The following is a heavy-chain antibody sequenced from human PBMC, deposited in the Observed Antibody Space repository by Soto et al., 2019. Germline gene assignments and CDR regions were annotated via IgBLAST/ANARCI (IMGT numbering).Heavy chain of an antibody. V-gene: IGHV3-72*01. CDR1: GFTVSSNY. J-gene: IGHJ6*02. D-gene: IGHD5-18*01. CDR2: IRNKANSYTT. CDR3: ARGAAMAYGMYV. Sequence: GGSLRLSCAASGFTVSSNYMSWVRQAPGKGLEWVGRIRNKANSYTTEYAASVKGRFTFSRDDSKNSLYLQMNSLRAEDTAVYYCARGAAMAYGMYVWGQGTTVTVSS.